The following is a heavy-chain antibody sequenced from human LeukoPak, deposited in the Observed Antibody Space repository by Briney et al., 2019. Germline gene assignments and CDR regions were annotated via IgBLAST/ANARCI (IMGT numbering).Heavy chain of an antibody. D-gene: IGHD3-3*02. Sequence: ASVKVSCKASGYTFTSYGISWVRQAPGQGLEWLGWISAYNGNTNYAQNLQGRGTMTTDRSTSTAYVELRSLRSDDTAVFYCARDKLAGGFDYWGQGTLVTVSS. V-gene: IGHV1-18*01. CDR1: GYTFTSYG. CDR3: ARDKLAGGFDY. J-gene: IGHJ4*02. CDR2: ISAYNGNT.